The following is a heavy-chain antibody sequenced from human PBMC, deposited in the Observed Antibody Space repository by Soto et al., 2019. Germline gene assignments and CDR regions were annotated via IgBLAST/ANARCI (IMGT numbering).Heavy chain of an antibody. Sequence: SATMSHTCAVDDGTFSCYYWSWDRQPHGKGLEWIGEINHSGSTNYNPSVKSRVTISVDTSETQFSLKLSSVTAADTAGYYCARGARYRHGFAWQLYGWFDPGRQGTRVAVS. CDR1: DGTFSCYY. J-gene: IGHJ5*02. CDR2: INHSGST. D-gene: IGHD5-18*01. CDR3: ARGARYRHGFAWQLYGWFDP. V-gene: IGHV4-34*01.